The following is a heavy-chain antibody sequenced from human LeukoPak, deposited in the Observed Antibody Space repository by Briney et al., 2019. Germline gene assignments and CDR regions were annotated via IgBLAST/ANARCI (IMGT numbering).Heavy chain of an antibody. V-gene: IGHV1-2*02. D-gene: IGHD6-19*01. CDR2: MNPNSGVS. CDR3: ATRVVAGIPYYFDH. Sequence: ASVKVSCKTSGYTFTGYYMHWVRQAPGQGLEWMGWMNPNSGVSNYAQRFQGRVIVTRDTSIGTAYMELSSLRSDDTAVYYCATRVVAGIPYYFDHWGQGTLVTVSS. J-gene: IGHJ4*02. CDR1: GYTFTGYY.